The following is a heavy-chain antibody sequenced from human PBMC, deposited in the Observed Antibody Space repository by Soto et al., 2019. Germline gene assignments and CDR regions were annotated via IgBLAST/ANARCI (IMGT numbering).Heavy chain of an antibody. CDR3: AKPKDYDYIWGSSPVDY. Sequence: GGSLRLSCAASGFTFSSYGMHWVRQAPGKGLEWVAVISYDGSNKYYADSVKGRFTISRDNSKNTLYLQMNSLRAEDTAVYYCAKPKDYDYIWGSSPVDYWGQGTLVTVSS. CDR1: GFTFSSYG. J-gene: IGHJ4*02. D-gene: IGHD3-16*01. CDR2: ISYDGSNK. V-gene: IGHV3-30*18.